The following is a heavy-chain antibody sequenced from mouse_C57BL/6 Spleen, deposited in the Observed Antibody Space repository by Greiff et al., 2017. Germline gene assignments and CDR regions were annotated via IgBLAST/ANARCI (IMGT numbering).Heavy chain of an antibody. D-gene: IGHD2-1*01. CDR2: ISDGGSYT. J-gene: IGHJ1*03. V-gene: IGHV5-4*01. CDR1: GFTFSSYA. CDR3: ARDLPGV. Sequence: DVQLVESGGGLVKPGGSLKLSCAASGFTFSSYAMSWVRQTPEKRLEWVATISDGGSYTYYPDNVKGRFTISRDNAKNNLYLQMSHLKSEDTAMYYCARDLPGVWGTGTTVTVSS.